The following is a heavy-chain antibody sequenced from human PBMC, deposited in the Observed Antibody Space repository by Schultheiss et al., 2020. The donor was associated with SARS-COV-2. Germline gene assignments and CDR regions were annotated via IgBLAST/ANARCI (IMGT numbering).Heavy chain of an antibody. D-gene: IGHD5-18*01. CDR2: ISAYNGNT. J-gene: IGHJ3*02. CDR1: GYTFTSYG. V-gene: IGHV1-18*01. CDR3: ARAIGWAMVRGAVDI. Sequence: ASVKVSCKASGYTFTSYGISWVRQAPGQGLEWMGWISAYNGNTNYAQKFQGRVTMTRDTSISTAYMELSRLRSDDTAVYYCARAIGWAMVRGAVDIWGQGTMVTVSS.